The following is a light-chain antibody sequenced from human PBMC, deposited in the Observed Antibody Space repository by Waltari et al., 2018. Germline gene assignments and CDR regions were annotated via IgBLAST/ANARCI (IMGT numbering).Light chain of an antibody. J-gene: IGKJ3*01. Sequence: EVVLTQSPGTLSLSQGERATLSCRASQSISSSYLAWYQHKPGQAPRLLISAASTRAAGIPDRFSGSGFGTDFTLTISRLEPEDFAVYYCQQYGNSPPFSLGPGTKVAIK. V-gene: IGKV3-20*01. CDR3: QQYGNSPPFS. CDR2: AAS. CDR1: QSISSSY.